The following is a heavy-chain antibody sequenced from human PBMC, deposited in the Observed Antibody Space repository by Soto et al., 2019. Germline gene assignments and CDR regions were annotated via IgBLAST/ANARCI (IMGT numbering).Heavy chain of an antibody. CDR2: IYHSGST. Sequence: KTSETLSLTCAVSGYSISSGYYWCWMRQPPGKGLEWIGSIYHSGSTYYNPSLKSRVIISVDTSKNQFSLKLSSVTAADAAVYYWAGDDVRSAYPDMDVWGPGTRVTVSS. CDR1: GYSISSGYY. CDR3: AGDDVRSAYPDMDV. J-gene: IGHJ6*02. D-gene: IGHD3-16*01. V-gene: IGHV4-38-2*02.